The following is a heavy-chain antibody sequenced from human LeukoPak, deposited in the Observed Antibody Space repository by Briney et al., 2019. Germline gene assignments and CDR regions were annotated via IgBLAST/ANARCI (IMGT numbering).Heavy chain of an antibody. Sequence: GGSLRLSCAASGFSFSHYWMSWVRQAPGKGLEWVANIDQGGSGKYSVDSVRGRFTISRDNAENSLYLQMNSLTAEDTAVYLCARARAAYCSAGGCYFPNNFDSWGQGTLVTVSS. V-gene: IGHV3-7*01. CDR3: ARARAAYCSAGGCYFPNNFDS. CDR1: GFSFSHYW. D-gene: IGHD2-15*01. CDR2: IDQGGSGK. J-gene: IGHJ4*02.